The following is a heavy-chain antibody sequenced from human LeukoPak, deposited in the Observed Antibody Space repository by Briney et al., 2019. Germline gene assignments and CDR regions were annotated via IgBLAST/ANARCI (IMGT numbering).Heavy chain of an antibody. V-gene: IGHV4-38-2*02. CDR3: ARDPGWELRSSRDRFNWFDP. Sequence: SETLSLTCTVSGYSIGSGYYWGWIRQPPGKGLEWIGSIYHSGSTYYNPSLKSRVTISVDTSKNQFSLKLSSVTAADTAVYYCARDPGWELRSSRDRFNWFDPWGQGTLVTVSS. D-gene: IGHD1-26*01. CDR2: IYHSGST. CDR1: GYSIGSGYY. J-gene: IGHJ5*02.